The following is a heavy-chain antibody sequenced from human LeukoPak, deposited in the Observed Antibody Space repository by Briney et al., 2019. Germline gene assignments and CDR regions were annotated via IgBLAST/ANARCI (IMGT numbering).Heavy chain of an antibody. Sequence: ASVKVSCKASGYTSTSYGISWVRQAPGQGLEWMGWISAYNGNTNYAQKLQGRVTMTTDTSTSTAYMELRSLRSDDTAVYYCARDRVVWSGYYKVNFRFDPWGQGTLVTVSS. J-gene: IGHJ5*02. D-gene: IGHD3-3*01. CDR2: ISAYNGNT. CDR1: GYTSTSYG. CDR3: ARDRVVWSGYYKVNFRFDP. V-gene: IGHV1-18*01.